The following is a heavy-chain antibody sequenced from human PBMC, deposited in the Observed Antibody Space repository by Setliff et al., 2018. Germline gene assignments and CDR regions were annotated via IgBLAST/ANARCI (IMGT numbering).Heavy chain of an antibody. CDR3: ARDLDYYGSGSYFGY. V-gene: IGHV3-21*04. Sequence: GGSLRLSCAASGFTFSSYSMNWVRQAPGKGLEWVSSISSSSSYIYYADSVKGRFTISRDNAKNSLYLQMSSLRADDTAVYYCARDLDYYGSGSYFGYWGQGTLVTVSS. CDR2: ISSSSSYI. J-gene: IGHJ4*02. CDR1: GFTFSSYS. D-gene: IGHD3-10*01.